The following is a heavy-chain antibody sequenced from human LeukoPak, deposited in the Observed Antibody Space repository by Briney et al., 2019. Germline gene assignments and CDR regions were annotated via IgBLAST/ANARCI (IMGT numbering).Heavy chain of an antibody. J-gene: IGHJ4*02. Sequence: SETLSLTCTISGGAIRSHYWNWIRQPAGKGLEWIGRIYSSGYTNDNPFLKSRITMSVDMSKNQFSLRLNSVTAADTAVYYCARGRGSWDYWGQGTLVTVSS. D-gene: IGHD6-13*01. CDR1: GGAIRSHY. CDR3: ARGRGSWDY. V-gene: IGHV4-4*07. CDR2: IYSSGYT.